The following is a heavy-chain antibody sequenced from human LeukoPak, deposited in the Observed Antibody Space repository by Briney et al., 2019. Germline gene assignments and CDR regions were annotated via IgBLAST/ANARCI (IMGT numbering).Heavy chain of an antibody. CDR1: GGSFSGYY. J-gene: IGHJ4*02. CDR2: INHSGST. D-gene: IGHD3-3*01. Sequence: SETLSLTCAVYGGSFSGYYWSWIRQPPGKGLEWIGEINHSGSTNYNPSLKSRVTISVDTSKNQFSLKLSSVTAADTAVYYCARGRRRFLEWLLYYYFDYWGQGTLVTVPS. V-gene: IGHV4-34*01. CDR3: ARGRRRFLEWLLYYYFDY.